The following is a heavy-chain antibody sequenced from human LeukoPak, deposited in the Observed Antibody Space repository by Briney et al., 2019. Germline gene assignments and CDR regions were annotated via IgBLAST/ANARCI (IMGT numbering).Heavy chain of an antibody. CDR2: IDWDDNK. D-gene: IGHD2-15*01. V-gene: IGHV2-70*04. CDR1: RFSLTTNGMR. J-gene: IGHJ4*02. Sequence: SGPTLVNPTQTLTLTCTFSRFSLTTNGMRVSWIRQTPGKALEWLARIDWDDNKFYSTSLKTRLTISKDTSRNQVVLTMTNMDPVDTATYYCARTPRGTCYDYWGQGTLVTVSS. CDR3: ARTPRGTCYDY.